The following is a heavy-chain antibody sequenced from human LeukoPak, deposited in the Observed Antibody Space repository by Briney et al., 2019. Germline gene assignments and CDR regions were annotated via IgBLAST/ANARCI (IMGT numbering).Heavy chain of an antibody. D-gene: IGHD6-19*01. CDR1: GYSFTSYW. CDR2: IYPGDSDT. V-gene: IGHV5-51*01. J-gene: IGHJ4*02. CDR3: ARSDSNGWHGAYYFDY. Sequence: GESLKISCKGSGYSFTSYWIGWVRQMPGKGLEWMGIIYPGDSDTRYSPSFQGQVTISADKSISTAYLQWSSLKASDTAMYYCARSDSNGWHGAYYFDYWGQGTLVTVSS.